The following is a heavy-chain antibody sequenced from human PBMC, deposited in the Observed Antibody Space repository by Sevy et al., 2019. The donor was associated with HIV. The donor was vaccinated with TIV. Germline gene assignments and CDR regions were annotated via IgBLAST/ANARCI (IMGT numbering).Heavy chain of an antibody. D-gene: IGHD6-13*01. CDR3: AKRGGSSPTEDYYYGMDV. J-gene: IGHJ6*02. Sequence: GGSLRLSCAASGFTFSSYAMSWVRQAPGKGLEWVSAISGSGGRTYYADSVKGRFTISRDNSKNTLYLQMNSLRAEDTAVYYCAKRGGSSPTEDYYYGMDVWGQGTTVTVSS. CDR2: ISGSGGRT. CDR1: GFTFSSYA. V-gene: IGHV3-23*01.